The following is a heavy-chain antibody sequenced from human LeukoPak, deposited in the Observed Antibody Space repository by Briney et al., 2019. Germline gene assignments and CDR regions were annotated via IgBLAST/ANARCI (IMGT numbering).Heavy chain of an antibody. D-gene: IGHD1-26*01. CDR2: IIPIFGTA. CDR1: GYTFTSYY. Sequence: GASVKVSCKASGYTFTSYYMHWVRQAPGQGLEWMGGIIPIFGTANYAQKFQGRVTITADKSTSTAYMELSSLRSEDTAVYYCARDRRRYSGSYYIDYWGQGTLVTVSS. J-gene: IGHJ4*02. CDR3: ARDRRRYSGSYYIDY. V-gene: IGHV1-69*06.